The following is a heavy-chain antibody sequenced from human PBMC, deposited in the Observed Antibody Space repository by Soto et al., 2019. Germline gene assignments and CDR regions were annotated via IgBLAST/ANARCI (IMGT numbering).Heavy chain of an antibody. CDR2: INPHGGST. CDR3: ARSSGGNFGIIIEGSNWFDP. V-gene: IGHV1-46*02. J-gene: IGHJ5*02. Sequence: ASVKVSCKAPGDTFNSDYLNWVRQAPGQGLEWMGVINPHGGSTKYAQKFQGRVTMTRDTSRSTVYMELRSLRSDDTAIYYCARSSGGNFGIIIEGSNWFDPWGQGTLVTVS. CDR1: GDTFNSDY. D-gene: IGHD3-3*01.